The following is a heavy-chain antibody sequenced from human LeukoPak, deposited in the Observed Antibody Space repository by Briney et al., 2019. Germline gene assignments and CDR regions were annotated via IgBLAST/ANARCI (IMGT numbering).Heavy chain of an antibody. Sequence: GGSLRLSCAASGFTVSSNYMSWVRQAPGKGLEWVSVIYSGGSTYYADSVVGRLTISRDNSTNTLYLQMNSLRAEDTAVYYCARDTPPASGYSYGPHYYGMDVWGQGTTVTVSS. CDR3: ARDTPPASGYSYGPHYYGMDV. D-gene: IGHD5-18*01. CDR1: GFTVSSNY. V-gene: IGHV3-53*01. CDR2: IYSGGST. J-gene: IGHJ6*02.